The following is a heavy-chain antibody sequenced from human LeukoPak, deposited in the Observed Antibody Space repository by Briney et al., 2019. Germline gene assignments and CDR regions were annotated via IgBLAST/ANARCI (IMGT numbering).Heavy chain of an antibody. J-gene: IGHJ6*02. Sequence: SQTLSLTCTVSGGSISSCGYSWSWIRQHPGKGLEWIGYIYYSGSTYYNPSLKSRVTISVDTSKNQFSLKLSSVTAADTAVYYCARLGGPHYYYYGMDVWGQGTTVTVSS. CDR2: IYYSGST. V-gene: IGHV4-31*03. CDR3: ARLGGPHYYYYGMDV. CDR1: GGSISSCGYS.